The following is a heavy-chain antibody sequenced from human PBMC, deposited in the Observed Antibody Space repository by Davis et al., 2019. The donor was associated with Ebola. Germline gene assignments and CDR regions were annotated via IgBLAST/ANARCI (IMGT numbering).Heavy chain of an antibody. Sequence: PGGSLRLSCEAYGLTVSANHMGWIRQAPGKGLEWVSVIYSGENPYYADAVRGRFTISRDNSKNTLYLQMNSLSADDTAVYYCATCGFCVSSSGIDYRGQGTQVTVSS. J-gene: IGHJ4*02. D-gene: IGHD6-19*01. CDR1: GLTVSANH. V-gene: IGHV3-53*01. CDR2: IYSGENP. CDR3: ATCGFCVSSSGIDY.